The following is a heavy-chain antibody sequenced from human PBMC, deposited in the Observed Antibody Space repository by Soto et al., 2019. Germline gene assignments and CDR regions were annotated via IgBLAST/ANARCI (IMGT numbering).Heavy chain of an antibody. J-gene: IGHJ4*02. D-gene: IGHD6-19*01. CDR3: SNGTATGVWFNAFDY. Sequence: EVQLLESGGGLVQPGGSLRISCAASGFTFVNYAMNWVRQAPGKGLEWVATLSGSGTSTYFADSVKGRVTISRDNSRNTLALQLSSLRAADTAVYYCSNGTATGVWFNAFDYRGQGPLVTVS. CDR1: GFTFVNYA. V-gene: IGHV3-23*01. CDR2: LSGSGTST.